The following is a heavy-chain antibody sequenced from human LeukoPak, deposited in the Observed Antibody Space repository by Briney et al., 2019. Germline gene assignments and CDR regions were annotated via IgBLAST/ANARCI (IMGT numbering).Heavy chain of an antibody. CDR3: AKDMAAAGKVSDY. V-gene: IGHV1-18*01. D-gene: IGHD6-13*01. CDR1: GYTFTSYG. Sequence: ASVKVSCKASGYTFTSYGISWVRQAPGQGLEWMGWISAYNGNTNYAQKLHGRVTMTTDTSTSTVYMELRNLISDDTAVYYCAKDMAAAGKVSDYWGQGTLVTVSS. CDR2: ISAYNGNT. J-gene: IGHJ4*02.